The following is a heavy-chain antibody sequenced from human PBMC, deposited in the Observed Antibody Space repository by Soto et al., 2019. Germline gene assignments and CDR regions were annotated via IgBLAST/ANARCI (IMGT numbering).Heavy chain of an antibody. J-gene: IGHJ4*02. CDR3: ASSTAMACFDY. V-gene: IGHV3-74*01. CDR2: INSDGSST. D-gene: IGHD5-18*01. Sequence: EVQLVESGRGLVQPGGSLRLSCAASGFTFSSYWMHWFRQAPGKGLVWVSRINSDGSSTSYADSVKGRFTISRDNAKNTLDLQMNSLRAEDTAVYYCASSTAMACFDYWGQGNLVTVSS. CDR1: GFTFSSYW.